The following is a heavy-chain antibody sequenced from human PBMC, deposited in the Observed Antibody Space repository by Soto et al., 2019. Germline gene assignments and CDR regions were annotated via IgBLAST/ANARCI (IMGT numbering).Heavy chain of an antibody. CDR3: ATSQKGYNWNYFAH. V-gene: IGHV4-39*01. CDR2: VFHTVFT. D-gene: IGHD1-1*01. Sequence: SQTLSLTCAVSGGSVSGRYYYWAWLRQSPGKGPEWIGSVFHTVFTPYNPSLDSRASVSVDTSKSQFSLKLSAVTASDTAVYYCATSQKGYNWNYFAHWGQGALVTGSS. J-gene: IGHJ4*02. CDR1: GGSVSGRYYY.